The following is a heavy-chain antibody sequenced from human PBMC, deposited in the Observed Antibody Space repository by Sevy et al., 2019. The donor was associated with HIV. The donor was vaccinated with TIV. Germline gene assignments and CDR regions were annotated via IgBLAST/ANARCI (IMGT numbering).Heavy chain of an antibody. CDR3: VQWLAASALFHS. D-gene: IGHD2-8*01. V-gene: IGHV4-39*02. CDR2: IYHSEQT. Sequence: SETLSLTCAVSGGSVTSSDYSWGWIRQPPGKGLEWVGCIYHSEQTYYNPSLKSRVTISVDASQNLFSLKLTSGTAADTAVYYGVQWLAASALFHSWGQGTLVTVSS. J-gene: IGHJ4*02. CDR1: GGSVTSSDYS.